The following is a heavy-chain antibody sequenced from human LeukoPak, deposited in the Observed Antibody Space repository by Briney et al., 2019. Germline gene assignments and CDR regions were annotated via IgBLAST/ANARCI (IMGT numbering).Heavy chain of an antibody. D-gene: IGHD6-19*01. CDR1: GFTFSSYG. Sequence: GGSLRLSCAASGFTFSSYGMHWVRQAPGKGLEWVAVISYDGSNKYYADSVKGRFTISRDNSKNTLYLQMNSLRAEDTAVYYCARELAVAGTVYYYYYGMDVWGQGTTVTVSS. J-gene: IGHJ6*02. CDR2: ISYDGSNK. CDR3: ARELAVAGTVYYYYYGMDV. V-gene: IGHV3-30*03.